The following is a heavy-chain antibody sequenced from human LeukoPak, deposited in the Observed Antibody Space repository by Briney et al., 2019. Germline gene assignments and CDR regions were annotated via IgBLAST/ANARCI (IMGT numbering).Heavy chain of an antibody. D-gene: IGHD3-3*01. CDR1: GGTFSSYA. J-gene: IGHJ5*02. CDR2: IIPIFGTA. CDR3: ARTFDFWSGYYPGGWFDP. Sequence: GASVKVSCKASGGTFSSYAISWVRQAPGQGLEWMGGIIPIFGTANCAQKFQGRVTITTDESTSTAYMELSSLRSEDTAVYYCARTFDFWSGYYPGGWFDPWGQGTLVTVSS. V-gene: IGHV1-69*05.